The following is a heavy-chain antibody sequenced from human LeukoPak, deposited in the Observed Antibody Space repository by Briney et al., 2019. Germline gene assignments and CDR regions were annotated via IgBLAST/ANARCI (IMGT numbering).Heavy chain of an antibody. J-gene: IGHJ4*02. V-gene: IGHV4-39*01. CDR1: GVSISSSSYY. D-gene: IGHD6-19*01. CDR2: IYYSGST. Sequence: MSSETLSLTCTVSGVSISSSSYYWGWIRQPPGKGLEWIGSIYYSGSTYYNPSLKSRVTISVDTSKNQFSLKLSSVTAADTAVYYCARRYSSGWYEYWGQGTLVTVSS. CDR3: ARRYSSGWYEY.